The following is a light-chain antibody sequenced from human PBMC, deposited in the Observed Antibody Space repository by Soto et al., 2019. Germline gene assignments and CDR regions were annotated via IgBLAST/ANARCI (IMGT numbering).Light chain of an antibody. CDR2: RAS. V-gene: IGKV1-5*03. Sequence: IQMTQSPSTLSASVGDRVTITCRASQNINTWLAWYQQKPGKAPRLLIYRASSLENGVPSRFGGRGSGTQCIFTISSLQPDDSATYYCQQYSSDSTFGQGTKVDIK. CDR3: QQYSSDST. J-gene: IGKJ1*01. CDR1: QNINTW.